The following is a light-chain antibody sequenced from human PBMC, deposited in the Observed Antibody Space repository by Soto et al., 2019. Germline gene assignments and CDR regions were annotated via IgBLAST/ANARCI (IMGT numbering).Light chain of an antibody. J-gene: IGKJ2*01. Sequence: EFVLTQSPGALSLSPGERATLSCRASQSVINNYLAWYQQKPGQAPRLLIYAASSRAAGIPDRFSGSGYGTDFTLTISRLEPEDFAVYYCQQYGSSPPYTFGQGTRLDSK. CDR1: QSVINNY. CDR3: QQYGSSPPYT. CDR2: AAS. V-gene: IGKV3-20*01.